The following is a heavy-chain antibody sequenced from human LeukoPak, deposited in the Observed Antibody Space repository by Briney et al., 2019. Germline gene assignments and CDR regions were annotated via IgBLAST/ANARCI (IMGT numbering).Heavy chain of an antibody. CDR2: IYHSGST. V-gene: IGHV4-38-2*02. Sequence: XETLSLTCTVSGYSISSGYYWGWIRQPPGKGLEWIGSIYHSGSTYYNPSLKSRVTISVDTSKNQFSLKLSSVTAADTAVYYCARSDDSSFYPGPYYFDYWGQGTLVTVSS. J-gene: IGHJ4*02. CDR3: ARSDDSSFYPGPYYFDY. D-gene: IGHD6-19*01. CDR1: GYSISSGYY.